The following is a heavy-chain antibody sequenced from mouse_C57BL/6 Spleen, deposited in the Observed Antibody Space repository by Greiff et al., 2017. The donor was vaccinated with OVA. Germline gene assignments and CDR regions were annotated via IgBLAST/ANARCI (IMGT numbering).Heavy chain of an antibody. CDR2: INPNNGGT. V-gene: IGHV1-26*01. CDR1: GYTFTDYY. Sequence: EVKLQQSGPELVKPGASVKISCKASGYTFTDYYMNWVKQSHGKSLEWIGDINPNNGGTSYNQKFKGKATLTVDKSSSTAYMELRSLTSEDSAVYYCAKPGSSFAYWGQGTLVTVSA. CDR3: AKPGSSFAY. D-gene: IGHD1-1*01. J-gene: IGHJ3*01.